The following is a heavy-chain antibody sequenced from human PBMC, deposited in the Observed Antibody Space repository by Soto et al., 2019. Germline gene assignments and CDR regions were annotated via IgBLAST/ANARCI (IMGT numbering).Heavy chain of an antibody. J-gene: IGHJ6*02. CDR3: ARVSDYDFLYGMDV. CDR1: GGTFSSYA. Sequence: ASVKVSCKASGGTFSSYAISWLRQSPGQGLEWVGGIIPIFGTANYAQKFQGRVTITADESTSTAYMELSSLRSEDTAVYYCARVSDYDFLYGMDVWGQGTTVTVSS. V-gene: IGHV1-69*13. D-gene: IGHD3-3*01. CDR2: IIPIFGTA.